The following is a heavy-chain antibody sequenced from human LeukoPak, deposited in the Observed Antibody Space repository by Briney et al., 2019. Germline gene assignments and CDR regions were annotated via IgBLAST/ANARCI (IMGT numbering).Heavy chain of an antibody. Sequence: ASVKVSCKVSGYTFTSYGISWLRQAPGQGLEWMGWISTYNGNTNYAQKLQDRVTMTTDTSTTTAYMDLRSLRTDDTAIYYCASWFSGGNYALGYWGQGTRVTVSS. J-gene: IGHJ4*02. CDR1: GYTFTSYG. V-gene: IGHV1-18*01. D-gene: IGHD4-11*01. CDR2: ISTYNGNT. CDR3: ASWFSGGNYALGY.